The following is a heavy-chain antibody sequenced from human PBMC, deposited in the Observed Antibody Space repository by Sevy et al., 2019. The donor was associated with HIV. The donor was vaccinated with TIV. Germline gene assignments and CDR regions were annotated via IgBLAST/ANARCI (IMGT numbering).Heavy chain of an antibody. CDR2: ISYDGSNK. CDR1: GSTFSSYA. J-gene: IGHJ4*02. V-gene: IGHV3-30-3*01. Sequence: GGSLRLSCAASGSTFSSYAMHWVRQAPGKGLEWVAVISYDGSNKYYADSVKGRFTISRDNSKNTLYLQMNSLRAEDTAVYYCARDQYYDSSGSPYFDYWGQGTLVTVSS. CDR3: ARDQYYDSSGSPYFDY. D-gene: IGHD3-22*01.